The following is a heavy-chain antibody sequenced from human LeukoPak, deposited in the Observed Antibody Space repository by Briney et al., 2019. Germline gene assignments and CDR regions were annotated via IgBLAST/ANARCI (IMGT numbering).Heavy chain of an antibody. V-gene: IGHV3-23*01. CDR3: AKERGSSQPFDY. CDR1: GFTFGNYG. Sequence: PGGSLRLSCGASGFTFGNYGLGWVRHAPGKGLEWVSAISASGGNTYYADSVRGRFTISRDNSKNTLYLQMNSLRAEDTALYYCAKERGSSQPFDYGGQGTLVTVSS. D-gene: IGHD3-16*01. CDR2: ISASGGNT. J-gene: IGHJ4*02.